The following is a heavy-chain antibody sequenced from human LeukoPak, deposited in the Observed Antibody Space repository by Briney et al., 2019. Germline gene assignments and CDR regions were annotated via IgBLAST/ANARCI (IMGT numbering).Heavy chain of an antibody. V-gene: IGHV3-53*01. D-gene: IGHD5-12*01. J-gene: IGHJ4*02. CDR2: IYSGGST. CDR3: AKAVRGYSGYDFDY. CDR1: GFTVSSNY. Sequence: PGGSLRLSCAASGFTVSSNYMSWVRQAPGKGLEWVSVIYSGGSTYYADSVKGRFTISRDNSKNTLYLQMNSLRAEDTAVYYCAKAVRGYSGYDFDYWGQGTLVTVSS.